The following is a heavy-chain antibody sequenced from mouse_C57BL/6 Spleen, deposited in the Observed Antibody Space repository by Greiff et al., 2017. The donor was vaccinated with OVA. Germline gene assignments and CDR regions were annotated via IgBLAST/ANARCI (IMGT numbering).Heavy chain of an antibody. Sequence: QVTLKVSGPGILQSSQTLSLTCSFSGFSLSTSGMGVSWIRQPSGKGLEWLAHIYWDDDKRYNPSLKSRLTISKDTSRNQVFLKITSVDTADTATYYCARRDRYYGSSYGWYFDVWGTGTTVTVSS. CDR2: IYWDDDK. CDR3: ARRDRYYGSSYGWYFDV. D-gene: IGHD1-1*01. J-gene: IGHJ1*03. V-gene: IGHV8-12*01. CDR1: GFSLSTSGMG.